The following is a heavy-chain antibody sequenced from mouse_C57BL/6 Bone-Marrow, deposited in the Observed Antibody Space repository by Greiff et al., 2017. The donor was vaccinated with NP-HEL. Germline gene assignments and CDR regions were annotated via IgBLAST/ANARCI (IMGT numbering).Heavy chain of an antibody. Sequence: EVQLQQSGAELVRPGASVKLSCTASGFNIKDDYMHWVKQRPEQGLEWIGWIDPENGDTEYASKFQGKATITADTSSNTAYLQLSSLTSEDTAVYYCTTGGYGPWFAYWGQGTLVTVSA. D-gene: IGHD1-1*02. CDR3: TTGGYGPWFAY. V-gene: IGHV14-4*01. CDR1: GFNIKDDY. J-gene: IGHJ3*01. CDR2: IDPENGDT.